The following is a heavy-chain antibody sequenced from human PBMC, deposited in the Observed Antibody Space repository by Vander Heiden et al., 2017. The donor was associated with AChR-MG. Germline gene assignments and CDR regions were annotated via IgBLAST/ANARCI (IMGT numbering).Heavy chain of an antibody. Sequence: EVQLVESGGGLVQPGGSLRLSCAASGFTFSSYWMHWVRQAPGKGLVWVSRINSDGSSTSYADSVKGRFTISRDNAKNTLYLQMNSLRAEDTAVYYCAREKSRQWLVYYYDYYYGMDVWGQGTTVTVSS. CDR3: AREKSRQWLVYYYDYYYGMDV. CDR2: INSDGSST. V-gene: IGHV3-74*01. D-gene: IGHD6-19*01. J-gene: IGHJ6*02. CDR1: GFTFSSYW.